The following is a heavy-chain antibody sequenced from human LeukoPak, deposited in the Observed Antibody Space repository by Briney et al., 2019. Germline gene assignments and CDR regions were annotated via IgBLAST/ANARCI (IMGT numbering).Heavy chain of an antibody. V-gene: IGHV4-39*07. J-gene: IGHJ4*02. CDR3: ARLIVGCTDGVCYKGHLY. D-gene: IGHD2-8*01. Sequence: SETLSLTCSVSPDYTRHIDYYWVWTRQPPGRGLEWIGNVYKTGTTSYNPSLSSRVAMSIDTSKSQFSLRVNSVTAADTAVYYCARLIVGCTDGVCYKGHLYWGQGTLVTVSS. CDR2: VYKTGTT. CDR1: PDYTRHIDYY.